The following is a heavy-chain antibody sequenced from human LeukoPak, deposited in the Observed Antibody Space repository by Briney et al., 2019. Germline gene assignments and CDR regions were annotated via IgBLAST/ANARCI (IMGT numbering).Heavy chain of an antibody. D-gene: IGHD5-18*01. J-gene: IGHJ4*02. CDR3: ARGTAMVPGDY. CDR1: GGSISSYY. CDR2: IYYSGST. Sequence: PSETLSLTCTVSGGSISSYYWSWIRQPPGKGLEWIGYIYYSGSTNYNPSLKSRVTISVDTSKNQFSLKLSSVTAADTAVYYCARGTAMVPGDYWGQGTLVTVSP. V-gene: IGHV4-59*01.